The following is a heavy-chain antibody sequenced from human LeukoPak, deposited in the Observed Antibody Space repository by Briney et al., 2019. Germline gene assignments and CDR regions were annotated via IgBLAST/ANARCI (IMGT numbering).Heavy chain of an antibody. J-gene: IGHJ4*02. CDR2: IYHSGST. CDR3: AREGGYYDSSGYTVY. V-gene: IGHV4-30-2*01. D-gene: IGHD3-22*01. Sequence: SATLSLTCTVSGGSISSGGYYWSWTRQPPGKGLEWIGYIYHSGSTYYNPSLKSRVTISVDRSKNQFSLKLSSVTAADTAVYYCAREGGYYDSSGYTVYWGQGTLVTVSS. CDR1: GGSISSGGYY.